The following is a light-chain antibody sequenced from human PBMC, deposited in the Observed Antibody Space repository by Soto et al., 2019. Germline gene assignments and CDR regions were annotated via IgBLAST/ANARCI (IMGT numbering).Light chain of an antibody. Sequence: QSVLTQPASVSGSPGQSITISCTGTGSDIGGYDYVSWYQQHPGKAPKLMIYDVSDRPSGVSIRFSGSKSGNTASLTISGLQAEDEADYYCSSYTSSNTYVFGTGTKLTVL. CDR2: DVS. CDR1: GSDIGGYDY. J-gene: IGLJ1*01. CDR3: SSYTSSNTYV. V-gene: IGLV2-14*01.